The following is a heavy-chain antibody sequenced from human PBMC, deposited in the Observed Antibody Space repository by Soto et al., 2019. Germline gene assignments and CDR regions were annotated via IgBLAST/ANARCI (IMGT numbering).Heavy chain of an antibody. V-gene: IGHV3-21*01. J-gene: IGHJ4*02. Sequence: EVHLVESGGGLVRPGGSLRLSCATSGFTFSSHSMNWVRQAPGKGLEWVSSISGSGPYTYFAESVKGRCTISRDNAKNSLDLLVSSLTAEDTAVYYCARGPTRDADYFDYWGRGTLVTVSS. CDR3: ARGPTRDADYFDY. CDR1: GFTFSSHS. D-gene: IGHD2-2*01. CDR2: ISGSGPYT.